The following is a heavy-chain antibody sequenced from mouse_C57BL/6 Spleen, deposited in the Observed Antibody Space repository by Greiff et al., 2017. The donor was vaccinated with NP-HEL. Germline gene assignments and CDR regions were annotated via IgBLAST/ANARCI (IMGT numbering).Heavy chain of an antibody. D-gene: IGHD2-1*01. CDR3: AKKGLYGNYGAWFAY. J-gene: IGHJ3*01. CDR2: IYPGSGST. V-gene: IGHV1-55*01. CDR1: GYTFTSYW. Sequence: QVQLQQPGAELVKPGASVKMSCKASGYTFTSYWITWVKQRPGQGLEWIGDIYPGSGSTNYNEKFKSKATLTVDTSSSTAYMQLSRLTSEDSAVYYCAKKGLYGNYGAWFAYWGQGTLVTVSA.